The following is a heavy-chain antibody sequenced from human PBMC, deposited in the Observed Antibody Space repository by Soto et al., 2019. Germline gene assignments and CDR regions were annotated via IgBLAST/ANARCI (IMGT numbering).Heavy chain of an antibody. CDR3: ARVIRVYSYERWFAP. CDR1: GGTFSSYT. Sequence: QVQLVQSGAEVKKPGSSVKVSCKASGGTFSSYTISWVRQAPGQGLEWMGRIIPILGIANYAQKFQGRVTITADKSTSKAYMELSSLRSEDTAVYYCARVIRVYSYERWFAPWGQGTLVAVSS. J-gene: IGHJ5*02. CDR2: IIPILGIA. V-gene: IGHV1-69*02. D-gene: IGHD5-18*01.